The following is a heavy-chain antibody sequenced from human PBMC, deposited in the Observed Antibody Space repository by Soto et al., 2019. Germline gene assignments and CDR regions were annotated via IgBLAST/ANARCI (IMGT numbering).Heavy chain of an antibody. D-gene: IGHD2-2*01. J-gene: IGHJ1*01. Sequence: SETLSLTCSVSDDSLSSTSYYWSWIRQPPGKGLEWIGFVHFSGSIHYNASLKSRATISVDTSRKQISLKMTSLTSADTAVYFCRRGGDAHKMGRHWGQGTLVTVS. CDR3: RRGGDAHKMGRH. CDR1: DDSLSSTSYY. V-gene: IGHV4-61*05. CDR2: VHFSGSI.